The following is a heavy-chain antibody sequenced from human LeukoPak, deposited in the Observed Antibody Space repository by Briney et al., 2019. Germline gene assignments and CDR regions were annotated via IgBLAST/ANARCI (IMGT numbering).Heavy chain of an antibody. CDR3: ATQMATISARFDN. Sequence: PSETLSLTCTVSGGSISSSNYYWGWLRQPPGKGLEWIGSVYYSGSSYYKPSLKSRVTISVDTSKNQFSLKLSSVTAADTAVYYCATQMATISARFDNWGQGTLVTVSS. V-gene: IGHV4-39*01. J-gene: IGHJ4*02. CDR1: GGSISSSNYY. CDR2: VYYSGSS. D-gene: IGHD5-24*01.